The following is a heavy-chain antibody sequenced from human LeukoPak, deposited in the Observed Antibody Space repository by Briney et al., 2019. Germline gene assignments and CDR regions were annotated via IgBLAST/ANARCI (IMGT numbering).Heavy chain of an antibody. CDR2: ISSSSSYI. J-gene: IGHJ5*02. CDR1: GFTFTSYS. CDR3: ARDERYCSSTSCSLDWFDP. V-gene: IGHV3-21*01. D-gene: IGHD2-2*01. Sequence: KSGGSLRLSCAASGFTFTSYSMNWVRQTPGKGLEWVSSISSSSSYIYYADSVKGRFTISRDNAKNSLYLQMNSLRAEDTAVYYCARDERYCSSTSCSLDWFDPWGQGTLVTISS.